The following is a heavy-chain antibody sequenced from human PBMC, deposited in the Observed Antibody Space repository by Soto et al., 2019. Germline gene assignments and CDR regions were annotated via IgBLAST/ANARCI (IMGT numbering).Heavy chain of an antibody. CDR2: INSSGGST. J-gene: IGHJ4*02. V-gene: IGHV3-23*01. Sequence: EVQLLESGGGLVQPGGSLRLSCAASGFTFSSYAMSWVRQAPGKGLEWVSTINSSGGSTYYADSVKGRFTISRDNSKNTLYLQMNSLRAEDTAVYYCAKDLYGDYGVDCWCQGTLVTVSS. CDR3: AKDLYGDYGVDC. CDR1: GFTFSSYA. D-gene: IGHD4-17*01.